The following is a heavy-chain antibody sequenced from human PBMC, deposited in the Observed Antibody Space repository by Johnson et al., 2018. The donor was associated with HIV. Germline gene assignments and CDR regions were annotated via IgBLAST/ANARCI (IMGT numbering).Heavy chain of an antibody. CDR2: IKSKTDAGTT. Sequence: VKLVESGGGLVKPGGSLRLSCAASGFTFTSAWMSWVRQTPGKGLVWVGRIKSKTDAGTTDYAAPVKGRFTISRDDSKKTLYLQMTSLKTEDTAVYYCATPRYSGIREPGFHIWGQGTMVTVSS. CDR3: ATPRYSGIREPGFHI. V-gene: IGHV3-15*05. CDR1: GFTFTSAW. J-gene: IGHJ3*02. D-gene: IGHD1-26*01.